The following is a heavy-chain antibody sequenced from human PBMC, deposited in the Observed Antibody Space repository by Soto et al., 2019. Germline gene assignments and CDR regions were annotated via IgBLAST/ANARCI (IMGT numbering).Heavy chain of an antibody. CDR1: GFTLRSYW. CDR3: ARPHYYDSTGYYLDAFDI. V-gene: IGHV3-74*01. J-gene: IGHJ3*02. D-gene: IGHD3-22*01. Sequence: EVQLVESGGGLVQPGGSLRLSCEAAGFTLRSYWMHWVRQAPGKGLVWVSRINSDGSSTTYVDSVKGRFTVSRDNAKNTLYLQMNSLRAEDTAVYYCARPHYYDSTGYYLDAFDIWGQGTMVTVSS. CDR2: INSDGSST.